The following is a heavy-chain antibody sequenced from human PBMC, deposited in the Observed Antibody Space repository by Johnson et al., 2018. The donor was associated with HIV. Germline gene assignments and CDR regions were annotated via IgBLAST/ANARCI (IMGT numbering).Heavy chain of an antibody. CDR1: RFTFSDYY. CDR2: ISSSGSTI. V-gene: IGHV3-11*04. J-gene: IGHJ3*02. CDR3: ARDPGHSGSYREAFDI. Sequence: VQLVESGGGVVQPGRSLRLSCAASRFTFSDYYMSWVRQAPGQGLEGVSYISSSGSTIYYADSVRGRFTISRDNAKNSLYLQMNSLRAEDTAVYYCARDPGHSGSYREAFDIWGQGTMVTVSS. D-gene: IGHD1-26*01.